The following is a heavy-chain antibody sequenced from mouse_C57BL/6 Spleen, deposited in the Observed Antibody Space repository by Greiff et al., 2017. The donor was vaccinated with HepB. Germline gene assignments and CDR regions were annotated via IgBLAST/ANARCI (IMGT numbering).Heavy chain of an antibody. CDR1: GYTFTDYY. CDR2: IKPYNGGT. D-gene: IGHD1-1*01. CDR3: ARSDYYGSFSYYFDY. V-gene: IGHV1-19*01. Sequence: VQLQQSGPVLVKPGASVKMSCKASGYTFTDYYMNWVKQSHGKSLEWIGVIKPYNGGTSYNQKFKSKTTLTVDKSSSSAYMELKSMKSEDSAVYSCARSDYYGSFSYYFDYWGQGTTLTVSS. J-gene: IGHJ2*01.